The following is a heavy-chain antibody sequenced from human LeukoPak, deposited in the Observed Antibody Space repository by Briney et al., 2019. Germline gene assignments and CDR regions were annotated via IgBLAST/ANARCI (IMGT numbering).Heavy chain of an antibody. D-gene: IGHD4-17*01. V-gene: IGHV3-23*01. Sequence: GGSLRLSCAASGFTFSSYSMNWVRQAPGKGLEWVSAISGSGGSTYYADSVKGRFTISRDNSKNTLYLQMNSLRAEDTAVYYCAKDLYGDYVYYFDYWGQGTLVTVSS. CDR2: ISGSGGST. CDR3: AKDLYGDYVYYFDY. CDR1: GFTFSSYS. J-gene: IGHJ4*02.